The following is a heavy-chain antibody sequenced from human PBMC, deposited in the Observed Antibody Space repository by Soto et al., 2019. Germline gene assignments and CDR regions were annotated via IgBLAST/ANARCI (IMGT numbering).Heavy chain of an antibody. V-gene: IGHV1-3*01. CDR3: ARGPDSSTAYYGPFEY. CDR1: GYTFTSYA. CDR2: INAGNGNT. J-gene: IGHJ4*02. D-gene: IGHD3-9*01. Sequence: ASVKVSCTASGYTFTSYAMHWVRQTPGQRLEWMGWINAGNGNTKYSQKFQGRVTITRDTSASTAYMELSSLRSEDTAVYYCARGPDSSTAYYGPFEYWGQGTLVTVSS.